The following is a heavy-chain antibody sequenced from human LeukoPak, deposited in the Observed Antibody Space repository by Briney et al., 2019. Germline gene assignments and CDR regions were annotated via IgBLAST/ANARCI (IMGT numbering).Heavy chain of an antibody. J-gene: IGHJ4*02. V-gene: IGHV3-21*01. CDR3: AKDELGYCSSTSCYRYFDY. D-gene: IGHD2-2*01. Sequence: GGSLRLSCEASGFTFSSYSMNRVRQAPGKGLEWVSSISSSSDYIYYADSVKGRFTISRDNSKNTLYLQMNSLRAEDTAVYYCAKDELGYCSSTSCYRYFDYWGQGTLVTVSS. CDR1: GFTFSSYS. CDR2: ISSSSDYI.